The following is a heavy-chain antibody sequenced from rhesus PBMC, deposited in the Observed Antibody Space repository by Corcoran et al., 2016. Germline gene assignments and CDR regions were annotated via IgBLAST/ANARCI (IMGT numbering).Heavy chain of an antibody. D-gene: IGHD3-22*01. Sequence: QLQLQESGPGLVKPSETLSLTCAVSGYSISSGYGWSWIRQSPVKGLEWIAFISYSGSTSYNPSLKSRVTISRDTSKNQFSLNLNSVTAADTAVYYCVRDNNNYVYWYFDLWGPGTPITISS. CDR3: VRDNNNYVYWYFDL. CDR2: ISYSGST. J-gene: IGHJ2*01. CDR1: GYSISSGYG. V-gene: IGHV4-122*02.